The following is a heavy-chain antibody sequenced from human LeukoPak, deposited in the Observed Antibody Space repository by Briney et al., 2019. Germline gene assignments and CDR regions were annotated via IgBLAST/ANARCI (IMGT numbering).Heavy chain of an antibody. D-gene: IGHD1/OR15-1a*01. CDR1: GYTFTSYY. J-gene: IGHJ4*02. V-gene: IGHV1-46*01. Sequence: EASVKVSCKASGYTFTSYYMHWVRQAPGQGLEGMGLIDPSGGSTSYAQKFQGRVTVTRDTSTSTVYMELSSLTSEDTAVYYCAREPGVNMYYFDYWGQGTLVTVSS. CDR3: AREPGVNMYYFDY. CDR2: IDPSGGST.